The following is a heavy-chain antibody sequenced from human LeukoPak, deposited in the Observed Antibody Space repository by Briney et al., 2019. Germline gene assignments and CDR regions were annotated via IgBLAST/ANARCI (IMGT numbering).Heavy chain of an antibody. J-gene: IGHJ4*02. CDR1: GGSISSYY. V-gene: IGHV4-39*01. CDR3: ARHVAAAIDY. D-gene: IGHD6-13*01. CDR2: IYYSGST. Sequence: PSETLSLTCTVSGGSISSYYWGWIRQPPGKGLEWIGSIYYSGSTYYNPSLKSRVTISVDTSKNQFSLKLSSVTAADTAVYYCARHVAAAIDYWGQGTLVTVSS.